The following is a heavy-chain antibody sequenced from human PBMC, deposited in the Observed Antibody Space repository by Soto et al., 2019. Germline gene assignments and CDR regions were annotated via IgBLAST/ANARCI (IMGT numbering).Heavy chain of an antibody. CDR2: IIPVIGTP. D-gene: IGHD4-4*01. Sequence: QVQLVQSGAEMKKPGSSVKVSCKASGGTFSSHPISWVRQAPGQGLEWMGGIIPVIGTPNYAQKFQGRVTITADESTSTAYMELRSLRSEDTAMYYCARGLTVTYRMDVWGQGTTLTVS. J-gene: IGHJ6*02. CDR1: GGTFSSHP. V-gene: IGHV1-69*12. CDR3: ARGLTVTYRMDV.